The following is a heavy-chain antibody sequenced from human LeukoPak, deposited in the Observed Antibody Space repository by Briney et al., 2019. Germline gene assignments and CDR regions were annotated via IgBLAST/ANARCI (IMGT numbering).Heavy chain of an antibody. D-gene: IGHD5-24*01. J-gene: IGHJ4*02. CDR3: ARSRVGYIHGLEY. CDR2: IWYAESYK. V-gene: IGHV3-33*08. CDR1: GFTFSSYA. Sequence: GGSLRLSCAASGFTFSSYAMSWVRQTPGKGPEWVANIWYAESYKYYGDNNKHYADSVKGRFTISRDDSKNTLYLQMNSLRAEDTAIYYCARSRVGYIHGLEYWGRGTLVIVS.